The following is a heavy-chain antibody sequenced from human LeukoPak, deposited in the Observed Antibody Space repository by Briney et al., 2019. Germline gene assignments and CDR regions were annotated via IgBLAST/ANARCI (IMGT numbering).Heavy chain of an antibody. Sequence: PSETLSLTCTVSGGSISSYYWSWIRQPPGKGLEWIGYIYYSGSTNYNPSLKSRVTISVDTSKNQFSLKLSSVTAADTAVYYCARTYYYGSGSYYNPFDYWGQGTLVTVSS. CDR2: IYYSGST. CDR3: ARTYYYGSGSYYNPFDY. V-gene: IGHV4-59*08. CDR1: GGSISSYY. J-gene: IGHJ4*02. D-gene: IGHD3-10*01.